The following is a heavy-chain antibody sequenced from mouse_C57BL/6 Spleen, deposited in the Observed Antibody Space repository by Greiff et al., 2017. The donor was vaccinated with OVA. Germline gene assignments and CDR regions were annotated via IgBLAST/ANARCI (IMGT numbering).Heavy chain of an antibody. Sequence: EVKLQESGGGLVKPGGSLKLSCAASGFTFSSYTMSWVRQTPEKRLEWVATISGGGGNTYYPDSVKGRFTISRDNAKNTLYLQMSSLRSEDTALYYCARHPYSHWYFDVWGTGTTVTVSS. CDR2: ISGGGGNT. J-gene: IGHJ1*03. D-gene: IGHD2-12*01. CDR3: ARHPYSHWYFDV. V-gene: IGHV5-9*01. CDR1: GFTFSSYT.